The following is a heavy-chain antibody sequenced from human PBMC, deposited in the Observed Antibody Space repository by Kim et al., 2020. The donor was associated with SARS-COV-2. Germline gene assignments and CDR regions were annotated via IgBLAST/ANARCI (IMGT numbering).Heavy chain of an antibody. J-gene: IGHJ4*02. CDR1: GFTFSSYG. D-gene: IGHD3-16*01. CDR2: IYSDGSST. V-gene: IGHV3-74*01. CDR3: AKGGSTYADY. Sequence: GGSLRLSCVASGFTFSSYGMHWVRQVPGKGLGWVSRIYSDGSSTNYADSVKGRFTISRDNAKNTLYLQMNSLRAEDTAVYYCAKGGSTYADYWGQGTLVTVSS.